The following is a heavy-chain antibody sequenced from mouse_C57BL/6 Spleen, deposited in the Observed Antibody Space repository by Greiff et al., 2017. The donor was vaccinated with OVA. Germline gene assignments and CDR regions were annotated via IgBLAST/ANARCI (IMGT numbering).Heavy chain of an antibody. D-gene: IGHD3-2*02. CDR3: ARGEQLRLLFDY. CDR2: INPNNGGT. J-gene: IGHJ2*01. CDR1: GYTFTDYN. Sequence: EVQLQQSGPELVKPGASVKMSCKASGYTFTDYNMHWVKQSHGKSLEWIGYINPNNGGTSYNQKFKGNAPLTVHQSSRTAYMELLSLTSEDSAVYYGARGEQLRLLFDYWGQGTTLTVSS. V-gene: IGHV1-22*01.